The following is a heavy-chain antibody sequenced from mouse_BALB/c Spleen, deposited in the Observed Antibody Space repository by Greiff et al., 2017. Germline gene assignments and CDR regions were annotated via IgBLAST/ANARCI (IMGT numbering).Heavy chain of an antibody. CDR1: GYSITSDYA. CDR3: ARQSYYFDY. Sequence: DVQLQESGPGLVKPSQSLSLTCTVTGYSITSDYAWNWIRQFPGNKLEWMGYISYSGSTSYNPSLKSRISITRDTSKNQFFLQLNSVTTEDTATYYCARQSYYFDYWGQGTTLTVSS. CDR2: ISYSGST. V-gene: IGHV3-2*02. J-gene: IGHJ2*01.